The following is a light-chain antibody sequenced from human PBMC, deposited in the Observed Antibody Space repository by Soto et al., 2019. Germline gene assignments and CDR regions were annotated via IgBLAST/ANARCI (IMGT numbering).Light chain of an antibody. CDR2: AVS. V-gene: IGKV3-20*01. J-gene: IGKJ1*01. Sequence: EIVLTQSPGTLSLSPGERATLSCRSSQSVSSSYLAWYQHKPGQAPRLLIYAVSSRATGIPDRFSGSGSGTDFLLTISRLEHEDFALYYCQRYGRSPTFGQGTQVEIK. CDR3: QRYGRSPT. CDR1: QSVSSSY.